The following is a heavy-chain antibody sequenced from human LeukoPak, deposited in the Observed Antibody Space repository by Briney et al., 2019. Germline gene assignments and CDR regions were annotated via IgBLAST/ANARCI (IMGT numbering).Heavy chain of an antibody. CDR2: IRSNSDGGTI. V-gene: IGHV3-15*01. D-gene: IGHD3-22*01. CDR1: AFIFSDYW. CDR3: ATDFYDTT. Sequence: GGSLRLSCAASAFIFSDYWMSWVRQAPGKGLEWVGRIRSNSDGGTIDYAAPVKGRFALSRDDSKNTLYLQMNSLQTEDTAVYYCATDFYDTTWGQGTLVTVSS. J-gene: IGHJ5*02.